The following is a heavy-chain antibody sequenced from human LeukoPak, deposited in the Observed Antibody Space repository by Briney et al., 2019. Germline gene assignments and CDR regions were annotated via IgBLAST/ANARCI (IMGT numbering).Heavy chain of an antibody. D-gene: IGHD4-23*01. J-gene: IGHJ4*02. CDR2: ISTTGGST. Sequence: GGSLRLSCAASGFSFNNYAMSWVRQAPGKGLEWVSAISTTGGSTYYADSVKGRFTVSRDNSKNALSLQMDSLRVEDTALYYCAKDWTTVVTPKGYYFDSWGQGTLVTVSS. CDR1: GFSFNNYA. V-gene: IGHV3-23*01. CDR3: AKDWTTVVTPKGYYFDS.